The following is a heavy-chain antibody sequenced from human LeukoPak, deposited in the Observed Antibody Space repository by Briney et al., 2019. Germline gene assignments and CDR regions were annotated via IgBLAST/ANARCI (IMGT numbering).Heavy chain of an antibody. D-gene: IGHD3-9*01. J-gene: IGHJ5*02. CDR2: INGDNGNT. V-gene: IGHV1-3*01. Sequence: ASVKVSCKASGYTFTTYAMHWVRQAPGQRLEWMGWINGDNGNTKYSQRFQGRVTITRDTSAYTAYMELRSLSSADTAVYFCARAPYDILTGYSLNWFDPWGQGTLVTVSS. CDR1: GYTFTTYA. CDR3: ARAPYDILTGYSLNWFDP.